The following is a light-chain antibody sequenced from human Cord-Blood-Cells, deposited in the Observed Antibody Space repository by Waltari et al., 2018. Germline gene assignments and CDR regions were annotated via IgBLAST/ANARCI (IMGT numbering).Light chain of an antibody. CDR1: QSISSY. Sequence: DIQMTKSPSSLSASIGDRVTITCRASQSISSYLNWYQQKPGKAPKLLIYAASSLQSWVPSRFSGSGSGTDFTLPISSLQPEDFATYYCQQSYSTPRTFGQGTKVEIK. J-gene: IGKJ1*01. V-gene: IGKV1-39*01. CDR3: QQSYSTPRT. CDR2: AAS.